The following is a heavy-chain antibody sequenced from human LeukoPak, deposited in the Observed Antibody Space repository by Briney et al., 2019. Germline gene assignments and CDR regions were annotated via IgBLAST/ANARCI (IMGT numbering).Heavy chain of an antibody. CDR2: FDPEDGET. Sequence: ASVKVSCKVSGYTLTELSMHWVRQAPGKGLEWMGGFDPEDGETIYAQKFQGRVTMTEDTSTDTAYMELSSLRSEDTAVYYCARRPGYSSGWSTGMPKGWFDPWGQGTLVTVSS. D-gene: IGHD6-19*01. CDR3: ARRPGYSSGWSTGMPKGWFDP. V-gene: IGHV1-24*01. CDR1: GYTLTELS. J-gene: IGHJ5*02.